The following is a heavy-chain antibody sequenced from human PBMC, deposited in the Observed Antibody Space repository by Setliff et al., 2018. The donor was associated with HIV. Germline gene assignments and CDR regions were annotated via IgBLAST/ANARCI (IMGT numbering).Heavy chain of an antibody. CDR1: GGSFSGYY. J-gene: IGHJ3*02. CDR3: ATDSGSHDAFDI. Sequence: PSETLSLTCAVYGGSFSGYYWSWIRQPPGEGLEWIGEINHSGSTNYNPSLKSRVTISVDTSKNQFSLKLSSVTAADTAVYYCATDSGSHDAFDIWGQGTMVTVSS. D-gene: IGHD1-26*01. V-gene: IGHV4-34*01. CDR2: INHSGST.